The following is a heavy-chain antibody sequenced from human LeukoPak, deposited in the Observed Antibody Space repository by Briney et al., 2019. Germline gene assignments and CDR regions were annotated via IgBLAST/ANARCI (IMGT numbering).Heavy chain of an antibody. CDR1: GFSISAYW. V-gene: IGHV3-7*01. J-gene: IGHJ6*02. CDR2: INQDGSDK. Sequence: GGSLRLSCAASGFSISAYWMSWVRQAPGKGLEWVANINQDGSDKYSVDSVKGRFTISRDNAKNSLCLEMNSLRADDTAVYYCARDLVVVGSSFSYGMDVWGQGTTVTVSS. D-gene: IGHD2-15*01. CDR3: ARDLVVVGSSFSYGMDV.